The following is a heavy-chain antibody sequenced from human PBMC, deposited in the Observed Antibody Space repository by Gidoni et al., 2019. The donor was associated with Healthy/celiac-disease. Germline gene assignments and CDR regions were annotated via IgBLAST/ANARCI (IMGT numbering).Heavy chain of an antibody. V-gene: IGHV4-34*01. D-gene: IGHD3-3*01. CDR1: GGSFSGYY. CDR3: ARGVTIFGVVIAHGAFDI. Sequence: QVQLQQWGAGLLTPSATLPLTRAVYGGSFSGYYWSWLRQPPGKGLEWIGEINHSGSTNYNPSLKSRVTISVDTSKNQFSLKLSSVTAADTAVYYCARGVTIFGVVIAHGAFDIWGRGTMVTVSS. J-gene: IGHJ3*02. CDR2: INHSGST.